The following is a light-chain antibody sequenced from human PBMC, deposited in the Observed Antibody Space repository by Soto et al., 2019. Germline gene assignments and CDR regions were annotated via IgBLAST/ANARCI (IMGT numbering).Light chain of an antibody. J-gene: IGLJ1*01. CDR1: TSNIGTNT. V-gene: IGLV1-44*01. CDR3: ATWDDSVYV. Sequence: QSVLTQPPSASGTPGQRVTISCSGSTSNIGTNTVNWFQHLPGSAPKLLIYTNDQRPSGVPDRFSGSRSGTSASLAISGLQSEDEADYYCATWDDSVYVFXTGTKV. CDR2: TND.